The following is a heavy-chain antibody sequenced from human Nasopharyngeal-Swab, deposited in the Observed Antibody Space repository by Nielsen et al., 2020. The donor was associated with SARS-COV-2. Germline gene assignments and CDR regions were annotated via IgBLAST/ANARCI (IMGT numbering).Heavy chain of an antibody. CDR2: IRSKGNTYAT. J-gene: IGHJ4*02. CDR1: RFTFSDSA. Sequence: GESLKISCAASRFTFSDSAIHWVRQASGKGLEWVGRIRSKGNTYATAYAASVKGRFIIFRDDPTNTAYLQMNSLKTEDTAVYYCTRCGGGCYSGRDYWGQGTLVTVSS. D-gene: IGHD2-15*01. CDR3: TRCGGGCYSGRDY. V-gene: IGHV3-73*01.